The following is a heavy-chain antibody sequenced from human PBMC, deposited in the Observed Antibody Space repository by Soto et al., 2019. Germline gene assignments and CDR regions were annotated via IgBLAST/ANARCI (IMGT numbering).Heavy chain of an antibody. V-gene: IGHV1-69*02. CDR1: GGTFSSYT. D-gene: IGHD6-13*01. CDR2: IIPILGIA. Sequence: QVQLVQSGAEVKKPGSSVKVSCKASGGTFSSYTISWVRQAPGQGLEWMGRIIPILGIANYAQKFQGRVTITADKSTSTAYMEVSSLRSEDTAVYYGGSYRGAGIAEWVYWGQGPLVTVSS. CDR3: GSYRGAGIAEWVY. J-gene: IGHJ4*02.